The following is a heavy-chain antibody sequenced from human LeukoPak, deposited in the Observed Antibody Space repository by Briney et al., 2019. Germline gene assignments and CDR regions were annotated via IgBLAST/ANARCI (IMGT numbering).Heavy chain of an antibody. CDR3: ARDSSSWYDAFDI. CDR2: IYYSGST. Sequence: SETLSLTCTVSGGSISSYYWSWIRQPPGKGLEWIGHIYYSGSTNYNPSLKSRVTISIDTSKNQFSLRLSSVTAADTAVYYCARDSSSWYDAFDIWGQGTMVTVSS. D-gene: IGHD6-13*01. J-gene: IGHJ3*02. V-gene: IGHV4-59*01. CDR1: GGSISSYY.